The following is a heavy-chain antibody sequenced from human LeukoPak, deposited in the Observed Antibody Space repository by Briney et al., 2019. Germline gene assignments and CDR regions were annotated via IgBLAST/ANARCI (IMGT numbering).Heavy chain of an antibody. J-gene: IGHJ4*02. Sequence: GGSLRLSCAASGFTFSSHWMHWVRQAPGKGLVWVSRINTDGSGTSYADSVMGRFTISRDNAKNSLYLQMNSLRAEDTAVYYCAREVFSGEIDYWGQGTLVTVSS. D-gene: IGHD3-10*01. V-gene: IGHV3-74*01. CDR3: AREVFSGEIDY. CDR2: INTDGSGT. CDR1: GFTFSSHW.